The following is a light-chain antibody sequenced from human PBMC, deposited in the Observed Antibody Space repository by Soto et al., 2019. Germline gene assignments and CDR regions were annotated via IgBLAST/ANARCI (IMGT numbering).Light chain of an antibody. J-gene: IGKJ1*01. CDR2: GAS. CDR1: QSVSSK. V-gene: IGKV3-15*01. CDR3: QQYNNWPVA. Sequence: EIVMTQSPATLSVSPGERATLSCRASQSVSSKLAWYQQKPGQAPRRLIYGASTRATGIPARFSGSGSGTEFTLTISSLQSEDFAVYYCQQYNNWPVAFGQGTKVEIK.